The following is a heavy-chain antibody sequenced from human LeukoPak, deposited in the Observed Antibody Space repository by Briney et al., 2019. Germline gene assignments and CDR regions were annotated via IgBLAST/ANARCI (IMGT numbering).Heavy chain of an antibody. D-gene: IGHD3-10*01. Sequence: PGRSLRLSCAASGFTFSSYGMHWVRQAPGKGLEWVAVISYDGSNKYYADSVKGRFTISRDNSKNTLYLQMNSLRAEDTAVYYCAKAYNGSGSPPLDYWGQGTLVTVSS. J-gene: IGHJ4*02. CDR2: ISYDGSNK. CDR1: GFTFSSYG. CDR3: AKAYNGSGSPPLDY. V-gene: IGHV3-30*18.